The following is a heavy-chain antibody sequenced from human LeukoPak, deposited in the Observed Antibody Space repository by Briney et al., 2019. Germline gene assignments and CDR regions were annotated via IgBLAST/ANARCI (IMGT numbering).Heavy chain of an antibody. V-gene: IGHV4-34*01. Sequence: SETLSLTCAVYGGSFSGYYWSWIRQPPGKGLEWIGEINHSGSTNYNPSLKSRVTISVDTSKNQLSLKLSSVTAADTAVYYCARRMGDDYVWGSYRHGYYFDYWGQGTLVTVSS. CDR1: GGSFSGYY. D-gene: IGHD3-16*02. CDR3: ARRMGDDYVWGSYRHGYYFDY. J-gene: IGHJ4*02. CDR2: INHSGST.